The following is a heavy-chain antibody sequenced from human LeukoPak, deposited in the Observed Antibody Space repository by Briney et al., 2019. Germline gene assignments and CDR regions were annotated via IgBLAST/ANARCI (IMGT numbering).Heavy chain of an antibody. J-gene: IGHJ4*02. D-gene: IGHD2-2*01. V-gene: IGHV3-23*01. CDR3: AKDQYCTSTSCYVGY. CDR2: ISGSGGST. CDR1: GFTVSSNY. Sequence: PGGSLRLSCAASGFTVSSNYMSWVRQAPGKGLEWVSAISGSGGSTYYADSVKGRFTISRDNSKNTLYLQMNSLRAEDTAVYYCAKDQYCTSTSCYVGYWGQGTLVTVSS.